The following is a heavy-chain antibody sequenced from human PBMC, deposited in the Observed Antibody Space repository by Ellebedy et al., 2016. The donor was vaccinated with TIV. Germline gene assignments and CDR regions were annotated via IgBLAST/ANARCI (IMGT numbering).Heavy chain of an antibody. J-gene: IGHJ4*02. CDR1: SGSITSYY. Sequence: MPSETLSLTCSVSSGSITSYYWSWIRQPPGKGLEWIGHMFHSGNSDDNPSLKCRVTMSLDTSKNQFSLRLTSVTSADTAVYYCASFTNSWRHDYWGQGTLVTVSP. D-gene: IGHD2-15*01. CDR3: ASFTNSWRHDY. V-gene: IGHV4-59*01. CDR2: MFHSGNS.